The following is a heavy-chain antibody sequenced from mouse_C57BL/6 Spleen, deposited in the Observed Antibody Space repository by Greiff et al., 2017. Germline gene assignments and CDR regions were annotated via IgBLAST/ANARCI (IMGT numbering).Heavy chain of an antibody. CDR1: GFTFSSYA. Sequence: EVKLVESGGGLVKPGGSLKLSCAASGFTFSSYAMSWVRQTPEKRLEWVATISDGGSYTYYPDNVKGRFTISRGNAKNNLYLQMSHLKSEDTAMYYCARGATVVATGYFDVWGTGTTVTVSS. D-gene: IGHD1-1*01. J-gene: IGHJ1*03. CDR2: ISDGGSYT. V-gene: IGHV5-4*03. CDR3: ARGATVVATGYFDV.